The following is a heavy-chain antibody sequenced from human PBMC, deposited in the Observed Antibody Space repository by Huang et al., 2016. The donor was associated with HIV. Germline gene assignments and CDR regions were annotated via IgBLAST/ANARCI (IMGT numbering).Heavy chain of an antibody. V-gene: IGHV3-30-3*01. CDR2: ISNDGSSR. CDR3: TREYTVAGAFDL. Sequence: QVQLVESGGGVVQPGRSLRLSCAASGFSFANYAMHWVRQVPGNRLEWVTFISNDGSSRYYADAVKGRFTISRDNFKNALYLQMNRLRGDDTAVYYCTREYTVAGAFDLWGQGTMVTVSS. J-gene: IGHJ3*01. D-gene: IGHD5-12*01. CDR1: GFSFANYA.